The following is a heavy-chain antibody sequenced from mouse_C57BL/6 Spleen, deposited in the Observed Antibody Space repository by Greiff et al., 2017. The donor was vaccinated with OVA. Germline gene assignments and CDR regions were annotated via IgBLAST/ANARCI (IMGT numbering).Heavy chain of an antibody. V-gene: IGHV1-50*01. CDR3: ARGDYGSLYYFDY. CDR2: IDPSDSYT. J-gene: IGHJ2*01. Sequence: VQLQQSGAELVKPGASVKLSCKASGYTFTSYWMQWVKQRPGQGLEWIGEIDPSDSYTNYNQKFKGKATLTVDTSSSTAYMQLSSLTSEDSAVYYCARGDYGSLYYFDYWGQGTTLTVSS. CDR1: GYTFTSYW. D-gene: IGHD1-1*01.